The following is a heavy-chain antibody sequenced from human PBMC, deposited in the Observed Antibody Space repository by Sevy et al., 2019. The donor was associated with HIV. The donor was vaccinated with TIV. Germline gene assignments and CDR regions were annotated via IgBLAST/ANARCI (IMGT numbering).Heavy chain of an antibody. CDR1: GFTFSNAW. Sequence: GGSLRLSCTASGFTFSNAWMTWVRQAPGKGLEWVGRIRSISDGGTTDYAAPVKERFTISRDDSKNTLSLQMNSLKNEDTAVYYCTTGGTFGGVIVDFWGQGTLVTVSS. CDR3: TTGGTFGGVIVDF. D-gene: IGHD3-16*02. CDR2: IRSISDGGTT. J-gene: IGHJ4*02. V-gene: IGHV3-15*01.